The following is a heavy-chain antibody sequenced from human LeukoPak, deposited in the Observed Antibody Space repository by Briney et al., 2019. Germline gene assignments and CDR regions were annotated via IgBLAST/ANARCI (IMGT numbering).Heavy chain of an antibody. CDR2: ISWNSGSI. D-gene: IGHD2-2*01. CDR3: ARAGTMPYFDH. CDR1: GFTFDDYA. Sequence: PGRSLRLSCAASGFTFDDYAMHWVRQAPGKGLEWVSGISWNSGSIGYADSVKGRFTISRDNAKNSLYLQMNSLRAEDTAVYYCARAGTMPYFDHWGQGTLVTVSS. J-gene: IGHJ4*02. V-gene: IGHV3-9*01.